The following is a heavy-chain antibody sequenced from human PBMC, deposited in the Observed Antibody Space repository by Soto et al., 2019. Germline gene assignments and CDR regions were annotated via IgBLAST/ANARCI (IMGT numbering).Heavy chain of an antibody. CDR1: GFTFSSYL. D-gene: IGHD1-20*01. CDR3: ARAYNYNWFDP. J-gene: IGHJ5*02. V-gene: IGHV3-74*01. Sequence: PGGSLRLSCAASGFTFSSYLMHWVRQAPGKGLVWVSRINSDGSSTSYADSVKGRFTISRDNAKNTLYLQMNSLRAEDTAVYYCARAYNYNWFDPWGQGTLVTVSS. CDR2: INSDGSST.